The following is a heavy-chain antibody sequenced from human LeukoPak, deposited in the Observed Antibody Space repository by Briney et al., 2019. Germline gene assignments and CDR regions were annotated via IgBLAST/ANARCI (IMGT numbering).Heavy chain of an antibody. Sequence: ASVKVSCKASGYTFTSYAINWVRQATGQGLEWMGWMNPNSGNTGYAHNFQGRVTITRNTSKNTAYLELNSLRSEDTAVYYCARGLLPHCGGVCGGTSSDAFDIWGQGTMVTVSS. CDR2: MNPNSGNT. CDR3: ARGLLPHCGGVCGGTSSDAFDI. V-gene: IGHV1-8*01. CDR1: GYTFTSYA. D-gene: IGHD2-21*02. J-gene: IGHJ3*02.